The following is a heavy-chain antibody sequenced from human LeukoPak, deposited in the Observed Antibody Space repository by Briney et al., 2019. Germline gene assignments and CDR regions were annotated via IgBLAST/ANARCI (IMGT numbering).Heavy chain of an antibody. V-gene: IGHV1-2*02. CDR1: GYTFTGYY. CDR3: ARATHYIYGSGSLDY. Sequence: ASVKVSCKASGYTFTGYYMHWVRQAPGQGLEWMGWINPNSGGTNYAQKFQGRFTMTRGTSISTAYMEMSRLRSDDTAVYYCARATHYIYGSGSLDYWGQGTLVTVSS. J-gene: IGHJ4*02. CDR2: INPNSGGT. D-gene: IGHD3-10*01.